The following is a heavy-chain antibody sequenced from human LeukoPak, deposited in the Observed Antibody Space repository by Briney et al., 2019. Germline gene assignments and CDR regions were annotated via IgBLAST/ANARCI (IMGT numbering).Heavy chain of an antibody. Sequence: PGGSLRLSCVASGLTFSSYDMHLIRQAPGKGLEGVSRIGATGDTYYAGSVKGRFTISRENAKKSVYLQMSSLSAGDTAVYFCVLGAYWNDDKNAFHIWGPGTMVTVSS. D-gene: IGHD1-1*01. J-gene: IGHJ3*02. CDR2: IGATGDT. CDR1: GLTFSSYD. CDR3: VLGAYWNDDKNAFHI. V-gene: IGHV3-13*01.